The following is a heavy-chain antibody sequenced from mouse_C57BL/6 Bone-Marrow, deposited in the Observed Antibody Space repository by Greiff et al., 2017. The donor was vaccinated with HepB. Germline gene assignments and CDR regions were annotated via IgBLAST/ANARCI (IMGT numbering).Heavy chain of an antibody. CDR3: ARYKGYGNSWFAY. Sequence: EVKLVESGGGLVQPGGSLSLSCAASGFTFTDYYMSWVRQPPGKALEWLGFIRNKANGYTTEYSASVKGRFTISRDNSQSILYLQMNALRAEDSATYYCARYKGYGNSWFAYWGQGTLVTVSA. D-gene: IGHD2-1*01. J-gene: IGHJ3*01. CDR1: GFTFTDYY. V-gene: IGHV7-3*01. CDR2: IRNKANGYTT.